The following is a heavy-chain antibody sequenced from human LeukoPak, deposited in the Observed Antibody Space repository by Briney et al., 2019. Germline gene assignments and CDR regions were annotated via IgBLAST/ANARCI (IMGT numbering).Heavy chain of an antibody. J-gene: IGHJ3*02. CDR1: GYTFTGYY. D-gene: IGHD7-27*01. V-gene: IGHV1-2*02. CDR2: INPNSDGT. CDR3: ARDGDAGAFDI. Sequence: ASVKLSCTASGYTFTGYYMHWVRQAPGQGLELMGWINPNSDGTNYAQTFQGRVTMTRDTSISTAYMELSRLRSDDTAVYYRARDGDAGAFDIWGQGTMVTVSS.